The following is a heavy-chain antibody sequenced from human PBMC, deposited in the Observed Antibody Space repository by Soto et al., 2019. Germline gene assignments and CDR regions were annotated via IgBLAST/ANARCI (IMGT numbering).Heavy chain of an antibody. CDR2: ISSGRPDI. V-gene: IGHV3-21*02. CDR1: GFSFDTYN. CDR3: ARDHLGIAAGDFDL. J-gene: IGHJ4*02. D-gene: IGHD6-19*01. Sequence: EDQLVESGGGLVKPGGSLRLSCAASGFSFDTYNMNWVRQAPGKGLEWVSSISSGRPDIFYADSVRGRFTISRDDAKKSRFLQMNSLRADDTAVYYCARDHLGIAAGDFDLWGQGTLVTVSS.